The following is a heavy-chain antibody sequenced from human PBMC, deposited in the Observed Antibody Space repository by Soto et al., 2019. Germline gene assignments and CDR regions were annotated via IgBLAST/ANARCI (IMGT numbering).Heavy chain of an antibody. CDR2: IRSSSSYI. Sequence: GGSLRLSCAASGFTFSSYSMNWVRQAPGKGLEWVSSIRSSSSYIYYADSVKGRFTISRDNAKNSLYLQMNSLRAEDTAVYYCARARHYDFWSGRKPELDPWGQGTLVTVSS. J-gene: IGHJ5*02. CDR3: ARARHYDFWSGRKPELDP. D-gene: IGHD3-3*01. V-gene: IGHV3-21*01. CDR1: GFTFSSYS.